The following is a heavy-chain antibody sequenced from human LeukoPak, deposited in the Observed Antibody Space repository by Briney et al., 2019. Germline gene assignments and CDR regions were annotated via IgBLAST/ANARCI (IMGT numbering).Heavy chain of an antibody. D-gene: IGHD3-10*01. Sequence: SVKVSCKASGGTFSSYAISWVRQAPGQGLEWMGRIIPIFGTANYAQKFQGRVTITTDESTSTAYMELSSLRSEDAAVYYCAASGITMVRGVIIPKYFDYWGQGTLVTVSS. CDR2: IIPIFGTA. CDR3: AASGITMVRGVIIPKYFDY. V-gene: IGHV1-69*05. J-gene: IGHJ4*02. CDR1: GGTFSSYA.